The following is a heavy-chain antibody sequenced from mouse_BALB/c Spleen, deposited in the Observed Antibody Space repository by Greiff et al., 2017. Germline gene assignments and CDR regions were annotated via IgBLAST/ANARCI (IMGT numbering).Heavy chain of an antibody. CDR3: VYGNYDAMDY. CDR1: GFNIKDTY. D-gene: IGHD2-1*01. V-gene: IGHV14-3*02. Sequence: EVQRVESGAELVKPGASVKLSCTASGFNIKDTYMHWVKQRPEQGLEWIGRIDPANGNTKYDPKFQGKATITADTSSNTAYLQLSSLTSEDTAVYYCVYGNYDAMDYWGQGTSVTVSS. J-gene: IGHJ4*01. CDR2: IDPANGNT.